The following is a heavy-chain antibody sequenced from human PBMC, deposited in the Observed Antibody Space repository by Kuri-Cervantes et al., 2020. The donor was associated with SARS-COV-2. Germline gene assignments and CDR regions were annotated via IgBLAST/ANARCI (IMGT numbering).Heavy chain of an antibody. CDR3: ARGDIVVVVASLKYYYGMDV. Sequence: SETLSLTCTVSGGSISSSSYYWGWIRQPPGKGLEWIGSIYYSGSTYYNPSLKSRVTISVDTSKNQFSLKLSSVTAADTAVYYCARGDIVVVVASLKYYYGMDVWGQGTTVTVSS. CDR1: GGSISSSSYY. J-gene: IGHJ6*02. V-gene: IGHV4-39*01. D-gene: IGHD2-15*01. CDR2: IYYSGST.